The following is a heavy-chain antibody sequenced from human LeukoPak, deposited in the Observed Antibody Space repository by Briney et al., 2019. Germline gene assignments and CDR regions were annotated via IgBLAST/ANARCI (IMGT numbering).Heavy chain of an antibody. D-gene: IGHD3-22*01. J-gene: IGHJ4*02. CDR2: ISYDGSNK. V-gene: IGHV3-30*04. CDR3: AKGPYDSSGYYNYYFDY. Sequence: GGSLRLSCAASGFTFSSYAMHWVRQAPGKGPEWVAVISYDGSNKYYADSVKGRFTISRDNSKNTLYLQMNSLRPEDTAVYYCAKGPYDSSGYYNYYFDYWGQGTLVTVSS. CDR1: GFTFSSYA.